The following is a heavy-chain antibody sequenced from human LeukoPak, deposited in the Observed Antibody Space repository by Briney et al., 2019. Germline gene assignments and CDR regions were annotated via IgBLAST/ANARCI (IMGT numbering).Heavy chain of an antibody. J-gene: IGHJ4*02. CDR1: GFTFSSYA. CDR3: ARSGGLYDGPLDY. D-gene: IGHD2-8*01. V-gene: IGHV3-23*01. Sequence: PGRSLRLSCAASGFTFSSYAMSWVRQAPGKGLEWVSAISGSGGSTYYADSVKGRFTISRDNSKNTLYLQMNSLRAEDTAVYYCARSGGLYDGPLDYWGQGTLVTVSS. CDR2: ISGSGGST.